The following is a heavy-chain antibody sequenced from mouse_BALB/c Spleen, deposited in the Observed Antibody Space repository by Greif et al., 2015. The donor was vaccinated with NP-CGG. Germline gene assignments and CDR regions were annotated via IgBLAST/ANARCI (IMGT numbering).Heavy chain of an antibody. CDR2: IRNKANGYTT. V-gene: IGHV7-3*02. CDR3: ARDPSYGYDAFDV. CDR1: GFTFTDYY. Sequence: EVQGVESGGGLVQPGGSLRLSCATSGFTFTDYYISWVRQPPGKALEWLGFIRNKANGYTTEYSASVKGRFTISRDNSQSILYLQRNTLRAEDSATYYCARDPSYGYDAFDVWGAGTTVTVSS. D-gene: IGHD2-2*01. J-gene: IGHJ1*01.